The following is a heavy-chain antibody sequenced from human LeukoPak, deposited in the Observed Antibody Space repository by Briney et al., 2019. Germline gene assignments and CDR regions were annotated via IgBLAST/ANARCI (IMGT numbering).Heavy chain of an antibody. D-gene: IGHD4-23*01. CDR1: GFTFSAYW. Sequence: GGSLRLSCAASGFTFSAYWMHWVRQVPGKGLEWVSRINNDGSSTAYADSVKGRFTISRDNAKNTLFLQMSSLRAEDTAVYYCARGWSQTATVGFDYWGQGTLVTVSS. CDR2: INNDGSST. J-gene: IGHJ4*02. V-gene: IGHV3-74*01. CDR3: ARGWSQTATVGFDY.